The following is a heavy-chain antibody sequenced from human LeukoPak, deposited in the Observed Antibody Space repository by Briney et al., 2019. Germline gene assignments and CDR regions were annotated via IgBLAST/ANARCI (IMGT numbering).Heavy chain of an antibody. CDR3: ARDTYYYDSSGYYSGDTYYGMDV. Sequence: GASVKVSCKVSGYTLTELSMHWVRQAPGKGLEWMGGFDPEDGETIYAQKLQGRVTMTEDTSTDTAYMELSSLRSEDTAVYYCARDTYYYDSSGYYSGDTYYGMDVWGQGTTVTVSS. J-gene: IGHJ6*02. CDR2: FDPEDGET. D-gene: IGHD3-22*01. V-gene: IGHV1-24*01. CDR1: GYTLTELS.